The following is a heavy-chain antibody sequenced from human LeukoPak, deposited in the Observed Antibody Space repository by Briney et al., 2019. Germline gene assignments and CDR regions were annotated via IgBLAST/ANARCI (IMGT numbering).Heavy chain of an antibody. CDR1: GYTFTSYG. V-gene: IGHV1-18*01. Sequence: ASVKVSCKASGYTFTSYGISWVRQAPGQGLEWMGWTSAYNGNTNYAQKLQGRVTMTTDTPTSTAYMELRSLRSDDTAVYYCARGVKDSSGSTGEFDYWGQGTLVTVSS. J-gene: IGHJ4*02. D-gene: IGHD3-22*01. CDR3: ARGVKDSSGSTGEFDY. CDR2: TSAYNGNT.